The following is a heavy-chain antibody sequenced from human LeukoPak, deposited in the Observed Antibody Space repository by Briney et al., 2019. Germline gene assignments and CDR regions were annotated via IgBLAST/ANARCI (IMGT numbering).Heavy chain of an antibody. J-gene: IGHJ6*03. CDR1: GFTFSSYG. Sequence: GGSLRLSCAASGFTFSSYGMHWVRQAPGKGLEWVAVISYDGSNKYYADSVKGRFTISRDNSKNTLYLQMNSLRAEDTAVYYCAKEGYSYGFPYYYYYYMDVWGKGTTVTISS. CDR2: ISYDGSNK. V-gene: IGHV3-30*18. D-gene: IGHD5-18*01. CDR3: AKEGYSYGFPYYYYYYMDV.